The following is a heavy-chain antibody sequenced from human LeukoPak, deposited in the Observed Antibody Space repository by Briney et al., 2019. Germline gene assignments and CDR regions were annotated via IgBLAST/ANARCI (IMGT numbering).Heavy chain of an antibody. CDR3: STDILDSLRFLGSIIPATRVSY. V-gene: IGHV3-15*01. CDR1: GFIFYAAW. D-gene: IGHD3-3*01. CDR2: RKGKDDGGTA. J-gene: IGHJ4*02. Sequence: PGGSLRLSCSASGFIFYAAWMTWVRQAPGKGLEWVGHRKGKDDGGTADYGARVKGRFTISRDDSKHTVYLQMDSLKTEYTGMYYCSTDILDSLRFLGSIIPATRVSYWGQGALLIVSS.